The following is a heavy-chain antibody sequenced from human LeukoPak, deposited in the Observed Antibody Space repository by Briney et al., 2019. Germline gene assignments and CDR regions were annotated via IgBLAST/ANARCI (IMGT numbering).Heavy chain of an antibody. V-gene: IGHV1-18*01. CDR2: ISAYNGNT. CDR3: ARDDLYSGNDYDC. D-gene: IGHD5-12*01. Sequence: ASVKVSFKASGYTFTSYGICWVRQAPGQGLEWMGWISAYNGNTNYAQSLQGRVTMTTDTSTSTAYMELRSLRSDDTVVYYCARDDLYSGNDYDCWGQGTLVTVSS. J-gene: IGHJ4*02. CDR1: GYTFTSYG.